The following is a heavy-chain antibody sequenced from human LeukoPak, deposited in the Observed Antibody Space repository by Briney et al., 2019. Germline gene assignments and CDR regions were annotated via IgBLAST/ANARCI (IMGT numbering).Heavy chain of an antibody. CDR2: IYTSGST. CDR3: AREAGELLGAFDI. J-gene: IGHJ3*02. D-gene: IGHD1-26*01. V-gene: IGHV4-61*02. CDR1: GGSISSGSYY. Sequence: PSETLSLTCTVSGGSISSGSYYWSWIRQPAGKGLEWIGRIYTSGSTNYNPSLKSRVTISVDTSKNQFSLKLSSVTAADTAVYYCAREAGELLGAFDIRGQGTMVTVSS.